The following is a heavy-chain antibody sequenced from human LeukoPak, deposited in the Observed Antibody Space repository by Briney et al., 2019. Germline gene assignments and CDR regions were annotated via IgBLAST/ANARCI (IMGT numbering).Heavy chain of an antibody. D-gene: IGHD2-15*01. V-gene: IGHV1-69*02. CDR2: IIPILGIA. J-gene: IGHJ6*02. CDR1: GGTFSSYT. CDR3: ARGGWPHARGMDV. Sequence: SVKVSCKASGGTFSSYTISWMRQAPGQGLEWMGRIIPILGIANYAQKFQGRVTITADKSTSTAYMELSSLRSEDTAVYYCARGGWPHARGMDVWGQGTTVTVSS.